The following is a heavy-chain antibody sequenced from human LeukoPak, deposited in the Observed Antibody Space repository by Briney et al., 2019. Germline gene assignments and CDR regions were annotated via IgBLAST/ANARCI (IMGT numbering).Heavy chain of an antibody. V-gene: IGHV3-30*14. J-gene: IGHJ4*02. Sequence: GGSLRLTCAASGFIFSSYAMHWVRQAPGKGLEWVAVISYDGSNKYYADSVKGRFTISRDNSKNTLYLQMNSPRAEDTAVYYCATVVVGLYYFDYWGQGTLVTVSS. D-gene: IGHD2-2*01. CDR2: ISYDGSNK. CDR1: GFIFSSYA. CDR3: ATVVVGLYYFDY.